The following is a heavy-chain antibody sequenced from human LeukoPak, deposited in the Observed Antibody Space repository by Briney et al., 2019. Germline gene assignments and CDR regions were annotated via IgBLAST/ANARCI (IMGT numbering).Heavy chain of an antibody. D-gene: IGHD6-13*01. J-gene: IGHJ4*02. CDR2: IYYSGST. V-gene: IGHV4-39*01. CDR1: GGSISSSSYY. Sequence: SETLSLTCTVSGGSISSSSYYWGWIRQPPGKGLEWIGSIYYSGSTYYNPSLKSRVTISVDTSKNQFSLKLSSVTAADTAAYYCARHAGSWYFDYWGQGTLVTVSS. CDR3: ARHAGSWYFDY.